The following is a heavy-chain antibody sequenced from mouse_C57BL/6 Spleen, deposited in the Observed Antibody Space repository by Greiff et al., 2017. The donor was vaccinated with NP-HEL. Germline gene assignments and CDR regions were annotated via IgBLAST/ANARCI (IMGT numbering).Heavy chain of an antibody. J-gene: IGHJ4*01. V-gene: IGHV1-72*01. CDR2: IDPNSGGT. D-gene: IGHD2-3*01. Sequence: QVQLQQPGAELVKPGASVKLSCKASGYTFTSYWMHWVKQRPGRGLEWIGRIDPNSGGTKYNEKFKSKATLTVDEPSSTAYMQLSSLTSEDSAVYYCARGCDDGYYGAMDYWGQGTSVTVSS. CDR1: GYTFTSYW. CDR3: ARGCDDGYYGAMDY.